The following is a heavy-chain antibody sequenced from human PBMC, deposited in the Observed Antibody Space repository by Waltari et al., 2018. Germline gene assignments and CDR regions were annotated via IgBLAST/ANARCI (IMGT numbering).Heavy chain of an antibody. D-gene: IGHD2-2*01. CDR1: GFKFSEYH. V-gene: IGHV3-11*01. J-gene: IGHJ4*02. CDR2: ITDSGDTM. CDR3: ATQTMLDY. Sequence: VQLVESGGGLVKPGGSLRLSCRASGFKFSEYHMRWVRQAPGKGLEWISYITDSGDTMKYADSVKGRFTMSSDNASKSVFLQMNSLRAEDTAVYYCATQTMLDYWGLGTLVIVSS.